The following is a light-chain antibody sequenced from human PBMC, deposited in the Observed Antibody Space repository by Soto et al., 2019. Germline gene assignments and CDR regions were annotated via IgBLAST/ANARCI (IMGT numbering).Light chain of an antibody. J-gene: IGKJ1*01. CDR1: QSVSSSY. CDR3: QQYGSSAWT. V-gene: IGKV3-20*01. CDR2: GAS. Sequence: EIVLKQSPGTLSLSPGERATLSCRASQSVSSSYLAWYQQKPGQAPRHLIYGASSRATGIPDRFSGSGSGTDFTLTISRLEPEDFAVYYCQQYGSSAWTFGQGTKVDIK.